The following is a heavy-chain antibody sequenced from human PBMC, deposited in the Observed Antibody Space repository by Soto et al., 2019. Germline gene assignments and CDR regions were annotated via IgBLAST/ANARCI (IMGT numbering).Heavy chain of an antibody. Sequence: QVQLVQSGAEEQKPGASVKVSCKASGYTFTGYAMHWERPAPGQRLEWMGWINAGNGNTKYSQKFQGRVTITRDTSASTAYMELSGLRSEDTAVYYCARAVAVPADFDYWGQGTLGTVSS. D-gene: IGHD6-19*01. CDR2: INAGNGNT. J-gene: IGHJ4*02. CDR3: ARAVAVPADFDY. V-gene: IGHV1-3*05. CDR1: GYTFTGYA.